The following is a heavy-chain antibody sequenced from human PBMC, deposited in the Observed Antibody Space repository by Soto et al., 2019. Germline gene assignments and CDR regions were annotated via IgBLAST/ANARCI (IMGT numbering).Heavy chain of an antibody. D-gene: IGHD4-17*01. J-gene: IGHJ6*02. V-gene: IGHV1-18*04. CDR1: GYTFTSYG. CDR3: ARDLPDYGDYGYYGMDV. Sequence: QVQLVQSGAEVKKPGASVKVSCKASGYTFTSYGISWVRQAPGQGLEWMGWISAYNGNTNYAQKLQGRVTMTTDTSTSTAYMELRSPRSDDTAVYYCARDLPDYGDYGYYGMDVWGQGTTVTVSS. CDR2: ISAYNGNT.